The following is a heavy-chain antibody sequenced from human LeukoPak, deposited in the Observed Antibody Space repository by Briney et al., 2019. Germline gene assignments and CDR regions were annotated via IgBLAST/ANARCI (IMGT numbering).Heavy chain of an antibody. CDR3: ARRPSGNYYGSGSYYRPSQRLVGAFDI. CDR2: INHSGST. CDR1: GGSISSSSYY. Sequence: PSETLSLTCTVSGGSISSSSYYWSWIRQPPGKGLEWIGEINHSGSTNYNPSLKSRVTISVDTSKNQFSLKLSSVTAADTAVYYCARRPSGNYYGSGSYYRPSQRLVGAFDIWGQGTMVTVSS. D-gene: IGHD3-10*01. J-gene: IGHJ3*02. V-gene: IGHV4-39*07.